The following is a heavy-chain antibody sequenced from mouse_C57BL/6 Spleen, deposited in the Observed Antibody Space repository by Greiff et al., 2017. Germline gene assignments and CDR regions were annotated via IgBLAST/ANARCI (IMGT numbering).Heavy chain of an antibody. J-gene: IGHJ2*01. CDR2: IHPNSGST. CDR3: APYRSSFDY. CDR1: GYTFPGYC. D-gene: IGHD1-1*01. Sequence: VQLQQPGAELVKPGASVKLSCKASGYTFPGYCMHWVKQRPGQGLEWIGMIHPNSGSTNYNAKFKSKATLTVDKSSSTAYMQLSSLTSADSAVYYCAPYRSSFDYWGQGTTLTVSS. V-gene: IGHV1-64*01.